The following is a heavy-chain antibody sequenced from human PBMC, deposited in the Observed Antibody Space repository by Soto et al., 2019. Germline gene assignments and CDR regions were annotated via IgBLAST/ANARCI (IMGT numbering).Heavy chain of an antibody. D-gene: IGHD6-6*01. CDR1: GGSISSGGYY. V-gene: IGHV4-31*03. Sequence: PSLTCTVSGGSISSGGYYWSWIRQHPGKGLEWIGYIYYSGSTYYNPSLKSRVTISVDTSKNQFSLKLSSVTAADTAVYYCASTLAARPSWSGYYYYYGMDVWGQGTTVTVSS. CDR3: ASTLAARPSWSGYYYYYGMDV. J-gene: IGHJ6*02. CDR2: IYYSGST.